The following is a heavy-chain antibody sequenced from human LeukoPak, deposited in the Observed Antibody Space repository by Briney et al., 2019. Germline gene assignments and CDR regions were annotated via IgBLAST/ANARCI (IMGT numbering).Heavy chain of an antibody. J-gene: IGHJ4*02. V-gene: IGHV4-4*01. D-gene: IGHD2/OR15-2a*01. Sequence: SETLSLTCDVSGGSISATNWWTWIRQPPGGGLEWIGEGHLNGRTHYRPAPAGRVTMSTAMSETHISLQLPSVTPAATAAYCCSKEGGFYRPLDYSGPGTLVIVSS. CDR2: GHLNGRT. CDR3: SKEGGFYRPLDY. CDR1: GGSISATNW.